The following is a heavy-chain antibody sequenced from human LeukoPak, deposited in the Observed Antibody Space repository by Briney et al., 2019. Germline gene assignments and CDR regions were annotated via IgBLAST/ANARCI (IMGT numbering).Heavy chain of an antibody. V-gene: IGHV1-2*02. Sequence: GASVKVSCKASGHTFTGYYMHWVRQAPGQGLEWMGWINPKSGGTVYAQKFQGRVTMTRDTSSSTAYMELSRLRFDDTVVYYCARGPRITIFGVVMANDAFDIWGQGTMVTVSS. D-gene: IGHD3-3*01. CDR1: GHTFTGYY. J-gene: IGHJ3*02. CDR2: INPKSGGT. CDR3: ARGPRITIFGVVMANDAFDI.